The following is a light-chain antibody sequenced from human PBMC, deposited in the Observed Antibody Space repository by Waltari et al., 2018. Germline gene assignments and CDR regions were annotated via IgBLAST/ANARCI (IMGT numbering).Light chain of an antibody. J-gene: IGLJ3*02. CDR2: YDS. Sequence: SYVLTQPPSVSVAPGKTARITCGGNNIGSKSVNWYQQKPGQAPVLVIYYDSDRPSGIPERFSGSNSGNTATLTISRVEAGDEADYYCQVWDSSSDHWVLGGGTKLTVL. V-gene: IGLV3-21*04. CDR3: QVWDSSSDHWV. CDR1: NIGSKS.